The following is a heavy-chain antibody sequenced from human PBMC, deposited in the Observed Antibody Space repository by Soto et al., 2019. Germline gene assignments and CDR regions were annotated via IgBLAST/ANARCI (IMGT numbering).Heavy chain of an antibody. Sequence: ESGGGVVQPGRSLRLSCAASGFSFSHYGIHWVRQAPCKGLEWLAVISYDGSNKHYADSVKGRFTVSRDNSKNTLYLQMNSLRAEDTAVYFCARYSGKYQGPIDYWGQGTLVTVSS. D-gene: IGHD1-26*01. J-gene: IGHJ4*02. CDR1: GFSFSHYG. CDR2: ISYDGSNK. V-gene: IGHV3-30*03. CDR3: ARYSGKYQGPIDY.